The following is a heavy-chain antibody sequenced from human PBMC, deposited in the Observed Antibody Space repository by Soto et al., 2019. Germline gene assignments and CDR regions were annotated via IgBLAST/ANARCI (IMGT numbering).Heavy chain of an antibody. CDR3: ARAPIGSGDWYFDL. V-gene: IGHV3-30-3*01. CDR2: ISYDGSNK. D-gene: IGHD6-19*01. J-gene: IGHJ2*01. CDR1: GFTFSSYA. Sequence: PGGSLRLSCAAYGFTFSSYAMHWVRQAPGKGLEWVAVISYDGSNKYYADSVKGRFTISRDNSKNTLYLQMNSLRAEDTAVYYCARAPIGSGDWYFDLWGRGTLVTVSS.